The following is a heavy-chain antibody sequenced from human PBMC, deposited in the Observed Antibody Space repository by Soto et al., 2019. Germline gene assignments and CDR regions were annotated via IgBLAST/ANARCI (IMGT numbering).Heavy chain of an antibody. CDR2: MSRTGDNT. D-gene: IGHD3-22*01. CDR1: GFTFSIYA. CDR3: AKDQSNSNPLYYFDF. Sequence: GGSLRLSCAASGFTFSIYAMTWVRQSPGKGLEWVSSMSRTGDNTYYADSVKGRFTISRGNSKNTLYLQMNSLRAEDTAIYYCAKDQSNSNPLYYFDFWGPGTLVTVSS. J-gene: IGHJ4*02. V-gene: IGHV3-23*01.